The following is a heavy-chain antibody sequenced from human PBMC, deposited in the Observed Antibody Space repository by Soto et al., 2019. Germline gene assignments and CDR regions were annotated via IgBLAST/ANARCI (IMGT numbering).Heavy chain of an antibody. V-gene: IGHV3-74*01. CDR2: INSDGTRI. CDR3: ARAGDWNYVQDF. J-gene: IGHJ4*02. D-gene: IGHD1-7*01. CDR1: GFTFTNYR. Sequence: GGSLRLSCAASGFTFTNYRIHWVRQAPGKGLVWVARINSDGTRINYADSVKGRFTISRDNAKNTVFLQMNSLRDEDSAVYFCARAGDWNYVQDFWGQGTLVTVS.